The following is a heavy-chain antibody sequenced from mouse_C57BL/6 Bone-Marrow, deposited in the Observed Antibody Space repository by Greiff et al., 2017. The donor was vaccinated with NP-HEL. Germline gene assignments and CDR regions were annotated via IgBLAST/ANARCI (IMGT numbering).Heavy chain of an antibody. CDR3: ARNYYGSSYVYWYFDV. V-gene: IGHV1-82*01. J-gene: IGHJ1*03. Sequence: QVQLQQSGPELVKPGASVKISCKASGYAFSSSWMNWVKQRPGKGLEWIGRIYPGDGDTNYIGKFKGKATLTADKSSSTAYRQLSSLTSEDSAVYFGARNYYGSSYVYWYFDVWGTGTTVTVSS. D-gene: IGHD1-1*01. CDR1: GYAFSSSW. CDR2: IYPGDGDT.